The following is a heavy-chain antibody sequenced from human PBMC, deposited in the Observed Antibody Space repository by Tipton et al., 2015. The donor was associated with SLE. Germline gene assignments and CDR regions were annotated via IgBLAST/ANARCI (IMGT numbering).Heavy chain of an antibody. V-gene: IGHV3-30*18. D-gene: IGHD3-22*01. CDR1: GFTFSNYD. CDR3: AKTAYYYDNTYGAFDI. Sequence: SLRLSCAASGFTFSNYDIHWVRQAPGKGLEWVAVIWYDGSDEFYADSVKGRITISRDNSKNTLYLQMNSLRAEDTAMYYCAKTAYYYDNTYGAFDIWGQGTMVTVSS. CDR2: IWYDGSDE. J-gene: IGHJ3*02.